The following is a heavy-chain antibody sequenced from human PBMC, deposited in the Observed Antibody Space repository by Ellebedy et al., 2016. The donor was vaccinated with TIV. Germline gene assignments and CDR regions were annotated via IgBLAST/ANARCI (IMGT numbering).Heavy chain of an antibody. V-gene: IGHV3-30*03. Sequence: GGSLRLXXVASGFTFRSHGIYWVRQAPGKGLEWVAVISSDGSNKYYADSVKGRFTISRDNSKNTLYLQMNSLRTGDMAVYYCARGGSSGSPDYWGQGTLVTVSS. J-gene: IGHJ4*02. CDR3: ARGGSSGSPDY. CDR2: ISSDGSNK. CDR1: GFTFRSHG. D-gene: IGHD3-10*01.